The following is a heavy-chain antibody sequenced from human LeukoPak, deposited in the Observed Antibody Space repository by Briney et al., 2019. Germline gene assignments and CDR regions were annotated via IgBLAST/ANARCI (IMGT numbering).Heavy chain of an antibody. V-gene: IGHV4-4*07. CDR1: GGSISSYY. J-gene: IGHJ4*02. Sequence: SETLSLTCTVSGGSISSYYWSWIRQPAGKGLEWIGRIYTSGSTNYNPSLKSRVTMSVDTSKNQFSLKLSSVTAADTAVYYCARDKSIHLGYDYVWGSYRHYFDYWGQGTLVTVPS. D-gene: IGHD3-16*02. CDR3: ARDKSIHLGYDYVWGSYRHYFDY. CDR2: IYTSGST.